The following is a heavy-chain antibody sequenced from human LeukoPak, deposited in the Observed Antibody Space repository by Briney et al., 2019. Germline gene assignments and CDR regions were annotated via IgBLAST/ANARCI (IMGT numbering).Heavy chain of an antibody. CDR1: GGTFSSYA. CDR3: AREGYYGSGSYYPSAFDI. D-gene: IGHD3-10*01. CDR2: IIPILGIA. V-gene: IGHV1-69*04. J-gene: IGHJ3*02. Sequence: APVKVSCKASGGTFSSYAISWVRQAPGQGLEWMGRIIPILGIANYAQKLQGRVTITADKSTSTAYMELSSLRSEDTAVYYCAREGYYGSGSYYPSAFDIWGQGTMVTVSS.